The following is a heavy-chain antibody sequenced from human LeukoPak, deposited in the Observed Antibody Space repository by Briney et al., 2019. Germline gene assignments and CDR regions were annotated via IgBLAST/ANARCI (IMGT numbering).Heavy chain of an antibody. CDR1: GFTFSGYR. CDR3: ARAPFYGSGKPYYYYYYMDV. Sequence: GGSLRLSCAASGFTFSGYRMNWVRQAPGKGLEWVSSISSSSSYIYYADSVKGRFTISRDNAENSLYLQMNSLRAEDTAVYYCARAPFYGSGKPYYYYYYMDVWGKGTTVTVSS. CDR2: ISSSSSYI. V-gene: IGHV3-21*01. J-gene: IGHJ6*03. D-gene: IGHD3-10*01.